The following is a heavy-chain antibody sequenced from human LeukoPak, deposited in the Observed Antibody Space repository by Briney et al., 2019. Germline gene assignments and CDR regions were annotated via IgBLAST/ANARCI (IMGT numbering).Heavy chain of an antibody. V-gene: IGHV3-72*01. J-gene: IGHJ5*02. D-gene: IGHD1-26*01. Sequence: GGSLRLSCAASGFILSDHYIDWVRQAPGKGLEWVGRTRNKANSYTTEYAASVKGRFTISRDDPKNLLYLQMNSLKSEDAAVYYCGRSGRYRPSDLWGQGTLVTVSS. CDR1: GFILSDHY. CDR3: GRSGRYRPSDL. CDR2: TRNKANSYTT.